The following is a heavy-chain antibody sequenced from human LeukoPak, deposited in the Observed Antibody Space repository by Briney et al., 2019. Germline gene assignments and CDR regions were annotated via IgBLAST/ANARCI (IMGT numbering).Heavy chain of an antibody. Sequence: SGTLSLTCTVSGDALSNYYWTWIRQPPGKGLEWIGYIFYSGSTNFNPSLRSRVTMSVDTSKTQFSLKLSSVTAADTAVYHCARGPAYGDHQRPDYYYFGMDVWGKGTTVTVSS. CDR3: ARGPAYGDHQRPDYYYFGMDV. CDR2: IFYSGST. V-gene: IGHV4-59*01. J-gene: IGHJ6*04. D-gene: IGHD4-17*01. CDR1: GDALSNYY.